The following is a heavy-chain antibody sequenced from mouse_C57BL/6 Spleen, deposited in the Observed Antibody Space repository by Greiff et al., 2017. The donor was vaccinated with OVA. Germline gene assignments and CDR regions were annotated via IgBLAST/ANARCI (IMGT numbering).Heavy chain of an antibody. CDR3: ARDGSRPFDY. V-gene: IGHV1-59*01. Sequence: VQLQQPGAELVRPGTSVKLSCKASGYTFTSYWMHWVKQRPGQGLEWIGVIDPSDSYTNYNQKFKGKATSTVDTSSSTAYMQLSSLTSEDSAVYYCARDGSRPFDYWGQGTTLTVSS. D-gene: IGHD1-1*01. CDR1: GYTFTSYW. J-gene: IGHJ2*01. CDR2: IDPSDSYT.